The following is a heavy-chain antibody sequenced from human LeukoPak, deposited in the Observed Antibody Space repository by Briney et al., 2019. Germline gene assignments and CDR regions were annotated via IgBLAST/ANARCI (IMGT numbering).Heavy chain of an antibody. V-gene: IGHV1-2*02. CDR1: GYTVTGYY. CDR3: ALTGSMGYYYKYYMDV. J-gene: IGHJ6*03. D-gene: IGHD3-9*01. Sequence: ASVKVSCKASGYTVTGYYMHWVRQAPGQGLEWMGWINPNSGGTNYAQRFQGRVTMTRDTSISTAYMELSRLRSDDTAVYYCALTGSMGYYYKYYMDVWGKGTTVTVSS. CDR2: INPNSGGT.